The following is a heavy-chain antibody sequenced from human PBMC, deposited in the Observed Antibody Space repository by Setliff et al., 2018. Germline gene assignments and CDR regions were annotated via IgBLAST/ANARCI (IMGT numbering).Heavy chain of an antibody. CDR1: GYSFTDYW. D-gene: IGHD5-12*01. CDR3: ARNRVALYDAFDI. J-gene: IGHJ3*02. Sequence: GESLKISCKGSGYSFTDYWIGWMRQMPGEGLEWMGIIHPSNSDTVYSPSFQGQVTISADRSITTAYLQWSSLKASDTAIYYCARNRVALYDAFDIWGQGTMVTVSS. CDR2: IHPSNSDT. V-gene: IGHV5-51*01.